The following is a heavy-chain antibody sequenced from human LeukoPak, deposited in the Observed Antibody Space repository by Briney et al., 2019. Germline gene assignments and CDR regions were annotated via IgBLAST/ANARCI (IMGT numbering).Heavy chain of an antibody. V-gene: IGHV3-30*04. Sequence: GGSLRLSCAASGFTFSSYAMHWVRQAPGKGLEWVAVISYDGSNKYYADSVKARFTIPRDNSKNTLYLQMNSLRAEDTAVYYCARGVGYLDYWGQGTLVTVSS. CDR3: ARGVGYLDY. CDR2: ISYDGSNK. J-gene: IGHJ4*02. CDR1: GFTFSSYA.